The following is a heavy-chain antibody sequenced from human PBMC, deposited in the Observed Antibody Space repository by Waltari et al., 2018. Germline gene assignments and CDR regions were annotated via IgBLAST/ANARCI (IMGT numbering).Heavy chain of an antibody. J-gene: IGHJ4*02. D-gene: IGHD1-7*01. V-gene: IGHV3-23*01. CDR2: ISGSGGST. Sequence: EVQLLESGGGLVQPGGSLRLSCAASGFTFSSYAMSWVRQAPGKGLEWVSAISGSGGSTYYADSGKGRFTISRDNSKNTLYLQMNSLRAEDTAVYYCAKDRGNWNYGYYFDYWGQGTLVTVSS. CDR3: AKDRGNWNYGYYFDY. CDR1: GFTFSSYA.